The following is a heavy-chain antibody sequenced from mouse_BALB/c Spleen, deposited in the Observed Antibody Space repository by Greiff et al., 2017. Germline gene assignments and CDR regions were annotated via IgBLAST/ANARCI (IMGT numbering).Heavy chain of an antibody. Sequence: QVQLQQSGAELVRPGTSVKVSCKASGYAFTNYLIEWVKQRPGQGLEWIGVINPGSGGTNYNEKFKGKATLTADKSSSTAYMQLSSLTSDDSAVYFCARGTVPYAMDYWGQGTSVTVSS. J-gene: IGHJ4*01. CDR1: GYAFTNYL. CDR2: INPGSGGT. V-gene: IGHV1-54*01. CDR3: ARGTVPYAMDY. D-gene: IGHD3-3*01.